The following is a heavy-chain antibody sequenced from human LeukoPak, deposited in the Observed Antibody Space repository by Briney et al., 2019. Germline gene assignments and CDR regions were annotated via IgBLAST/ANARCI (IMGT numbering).Heavy chain of an antibody. CDR2: INGGGVIT. CDR1: RYSFDSYA. D-gene: IGHD6-13*01. CDR3: AKRYGDSTGWFFDF. Sequence: SGGSLRLSCEGSRYSFDSYAMTWVRQAPGKGRGWVSSINGGGVITYYAESVKGRFTVSRDNSKNTLFLQMNSQRAEDTAVFYCAKRYGDSTGWFFDFWGQGSLVTVSS. J-gene: IGHJ4*02. V-gene: IGHV3-23*01.